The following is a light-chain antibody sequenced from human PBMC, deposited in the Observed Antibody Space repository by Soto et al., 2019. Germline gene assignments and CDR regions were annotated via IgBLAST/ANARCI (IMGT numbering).Light chain of an antibody. J-gene: IGLJ1*01. CDR3: SSYTSSSTYV. Sequence: ALTQPASVSGSPGQSITISCTGTSSDVGGYNYVSWYQQHPGEAPKLIIYDVSDRPSGVSNRFSGSKSGNTASLTISGLQAEDEADYYCSSYTSSSTYVFGTGTKLTVL. CDR2: DVS. V-gene: IGLV2-14*01. CDR1: SSDVGGYNY.